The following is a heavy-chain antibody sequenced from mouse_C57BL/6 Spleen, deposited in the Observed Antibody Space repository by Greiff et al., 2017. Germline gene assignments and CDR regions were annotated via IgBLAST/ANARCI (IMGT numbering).Heavy chain of an antibody. D-gene: IGHD1-1*01. CDR3: ARGSSRRVDY. Sequence: EVQLQQSGAELVRPGSSVTMSCKTSGYTFTSYGINWVKQRPGQGLEWIGYIYIGNGYNEYNEKFKGKATLTSEPSYSTAYRHLSSLTSEDSAIYCCARGSSRRVDYWGQGTTLTVSS. CDR2: IYIGNGYN. J-gene: IGHJ2*01. CDR1: GYTFTSYG. V-gene: IGHV1-58*01.